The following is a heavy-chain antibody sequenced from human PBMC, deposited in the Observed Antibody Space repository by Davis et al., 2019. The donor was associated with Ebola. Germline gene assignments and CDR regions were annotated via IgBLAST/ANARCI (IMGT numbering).Heavy chain of an antibody. CDR2: INPSGGST. Sequence: AASVKVSCKASGYTFTSYDINWVRQATGQGLEWMGIINPSGGSTSYAQKFQGRVTMTTDTSTSTAYMELRSLRSDDTAVYYCANTGITMIVAYYFDYWGQGTLVTVSS. V-gene: IGHV1-46*01. CDR1: GYTFTSYD. D-gene: IGHD3-22*01. J-gene: IGHJ4*02. CDR3: ANTGITMIVAYYFDY.